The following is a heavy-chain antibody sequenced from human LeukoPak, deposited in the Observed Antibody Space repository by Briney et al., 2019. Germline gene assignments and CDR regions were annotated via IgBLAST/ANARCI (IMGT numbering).Heavy chain of an antibody. CDR3: ARIESTENWFDP. V-gene: IGHV1-69*13. CDR2: IIASFGTA. Sequence: GASVKVSCKASGGTLSRYAISWVRQAPGQGLEWMGGIIASFGTANYAQKFQGRVTISADESSGTAYMELSSLRSEDTAVYYCARIESTENWFDPWGQGTLVTVSS. J-gene: IGHJ5*02. D-gene: IGHD2-8*02. CDR1: GGTLSRYA.